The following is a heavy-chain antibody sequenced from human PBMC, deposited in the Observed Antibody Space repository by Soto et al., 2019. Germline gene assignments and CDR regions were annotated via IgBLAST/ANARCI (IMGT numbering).Heavy chain of an antibody. CDR1: GGTLSNYG. CDR3: SRGDATKIVVTTYYAMDV. V-gene: IGHV1-69*12. Sequence: QVQLVQSGAEVKKPGSSVRVSCKASGGTLSNYGISWVRQAPGQGLEWMGGIIPVFGTANYAQKFQGRVTITADESKSTVYMDVTSLRSKDTAVYYCSRGDATKIVVTTYYAMDVWGQGTTVSVSS. CDR2: IIPVFGTA. D-gene: IGHD4-17*01. J-gene: IGHJ6*02.